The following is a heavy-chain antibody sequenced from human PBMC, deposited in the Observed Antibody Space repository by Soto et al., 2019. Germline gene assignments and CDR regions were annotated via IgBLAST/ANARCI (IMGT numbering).Heavy chain of an antibody. CDR3: SRFPREKSEEHPFDE. Sequence: GGSLRLSCTASGFTFGNYAVSWFRQAPGKGLEWVGFITSKAYGGTTEYAASVKGRFIISRDDSKSIAFLQMNSLKSEDTAVYYCSRFPREKSEEHPFDERGQRTLVTVSS. CDR1: GFTFGNYA. CDR2: ITSKAYGGTT. V-gene: IGHV3-49*03. J-gene: IGHJ4*02. D-gene: IGHD1-26*01.